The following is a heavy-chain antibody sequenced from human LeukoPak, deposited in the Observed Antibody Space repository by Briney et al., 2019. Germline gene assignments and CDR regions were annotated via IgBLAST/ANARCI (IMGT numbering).Heavy chain of an antibody. J-gene: IGHJ6*03. D-gene: IGHD3-16*01. Sequence: GGSLRLSCVASRFSFSSYGMTWVRQAPGKGLEWVAFIRYDGSNKYYADSVKGRFTISRDNSKNTLYLQMNSLRAEDTAVYYCAKDQALGYYYYMDVWGKGTTVTISS. CDR1: RFSFSSYG. V-gene: IGHV3-30*02. CDR2: IRYDGSNK. CDR3: AKDQALGYYYYMDV.